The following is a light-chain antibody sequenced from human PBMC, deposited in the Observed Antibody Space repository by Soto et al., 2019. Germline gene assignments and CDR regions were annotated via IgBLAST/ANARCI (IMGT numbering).Light chain of an antibody. CDR1: SSDIGGYNY. CDR2: EVT. V-gene: IGLV2-14*01. J-gene: IGLJ1*01. Sequence: QSALTQPASVSGSPGQSITISCTGGSSDIGGYNYVSWFQQHPGKAPKPMIYEVTNRPSGGSNRVSGSKSGSTASLTISGLQAEDEADYDCSSYSSSNTLVLGTGTKLTLL. CDR3: SSYSSSNTLV.